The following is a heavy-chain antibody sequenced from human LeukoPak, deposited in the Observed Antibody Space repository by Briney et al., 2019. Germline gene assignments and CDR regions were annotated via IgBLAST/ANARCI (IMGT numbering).Heavy chain of an antibody. J-gene: IGHJ3*02. CDR3: ARDSYYDILTGYGHAFDI. CDR2: ISSSSSYI. CDR1: GFTFSSYS. Sequence: GGSLRLSCAASGFTFSSYSMNWVRQAPGEGLEWVSSISSSSSYIYYADSVKGRFTISRDNAKNSLYLQMNSLRAEDTAVYYCARDSYYDILTGYGHAFDIWGQGTMVTVSS. D-gene: IGHD3-9*01. V-gene: IGHV3-21*01.